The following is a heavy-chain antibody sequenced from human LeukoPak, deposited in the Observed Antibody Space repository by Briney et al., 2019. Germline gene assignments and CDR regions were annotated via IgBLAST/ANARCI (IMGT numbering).Heavy chain of an antibody. Sequence: GGSLRLSCAASGFTFSSYSMNWVRQAPGKGLEWVSSISSSSSYIYYADSVKGRFTISRDNAKNTLYLQMNSLRAEDTAVYYCARVRRDGYNERPIDYWGQGTLVTVSS. V-gene: IGHV3-21*01. D-gene: IGHD5-24*01. CDR3: ARVRRDGYNERPIDY. CDR2: ISSSSSYI. J-gene: IGHJ4*02. CDR1: GFTFSSYS.